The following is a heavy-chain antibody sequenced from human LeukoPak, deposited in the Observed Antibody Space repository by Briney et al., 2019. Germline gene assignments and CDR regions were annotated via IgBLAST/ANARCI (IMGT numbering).Heavy chain of an antibody. J-gene: IGHJ3*02. V-gene: IGHV1-69*08. D-gene: IGHD6-13*01. CDR2: IIPVLSRT. Sequence: SVKVSCKASGGTFSSYSMSWVRQAPGHGLEWMGGIIPVLSRTNYAQKFQGRVTITADTSTNTAYMELSSPTSEDTAVYFCARAKQQLDPFDIWGQGTLVAVSS. CDR1: GGTFSSYS. CDR3: ARAKQQLDPFDI.